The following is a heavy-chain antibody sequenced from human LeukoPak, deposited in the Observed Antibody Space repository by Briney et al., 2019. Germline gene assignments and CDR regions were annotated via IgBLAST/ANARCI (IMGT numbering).Heavy chain of an antibody. J-gene: IGHJ4*02. CDR2: IYQSGST. Sequence: NPSETLSLTCVVSGGSISSNHWWSWVRQPPGKGLEWIGEIYQSGSTSYNPSLKSRVSMSVDKSKNQFSLNLISVIAADTAVYYCARARVTAVTTRCFDYWGQGTLISVSS. V-gene: IGHV4-4*02. D-gene: IGHD4-17*01. CDR3: ARARVTAVTTRCFDY. CDR1: GGSISSNHW.